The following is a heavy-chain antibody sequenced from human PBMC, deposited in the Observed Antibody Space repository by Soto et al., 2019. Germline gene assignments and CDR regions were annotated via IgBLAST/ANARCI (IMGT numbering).Heavy chain of an antibody. CDR3: ARGGYYDSSGSRNYYYYGMNV. CDR1: GYTFTSYG. CDR2: ISAYNGNT. D-gene: IGHD3-22*01. J-gene: IGHJ6*02. Sequence: ASVKVSCKASGYTFTSYGISWVRQAPGQGLEWMGWISAYNGNTNYAQKLQGRVTMTTDTSTSTAYMELRSLRSDDTAVYYCARGGYYDSSGSRNYYYYGMNVWGQGTTVTVSS. V-gene: IGHV1-18*01.